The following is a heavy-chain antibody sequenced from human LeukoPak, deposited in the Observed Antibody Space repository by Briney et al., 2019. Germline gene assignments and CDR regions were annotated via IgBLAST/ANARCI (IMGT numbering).Heavy chain of an antibody. Sequence: PSETLSLTCTVSGGSISSYYWSWLRQPPGKGLEWIGYIYYSGSTNYNPSLKSRVTISVDTSKNQFSLKLSSVTAADTAVYYCAKIGWFGEFDYWGQGTLVTVSS. CDR3: AKIGWFGEFDY. J-gene: IGHJ4*02. CDR2: IYYSGST. CDR1: GGSISSYY. D-gene: IGHD3-10*01. V-gene: IGHV4-59*12.